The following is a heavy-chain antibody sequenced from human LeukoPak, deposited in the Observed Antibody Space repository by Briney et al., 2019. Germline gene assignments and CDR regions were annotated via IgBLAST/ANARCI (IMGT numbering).Heavy chain of an antibody. CDR3: AKEPLYCGGDCYEPFDC. CDR2: ISGSGGST. J-gene: IGHJ4*02. Sequence: PGGSLRLSCAASGFTFSSYAMSWVRQAPGKGLEWVSAISGSGGSTSYADSVKGRFTISRDNSKNTVYLQVNSLRGEDAAVYYCAKEPLYCGGDCYEPFDCWGQGTLVTVSS. CDR1: GFTFSSYA. V-gene: IGHV3-23*01. D-gene: IGHD2-21*02.